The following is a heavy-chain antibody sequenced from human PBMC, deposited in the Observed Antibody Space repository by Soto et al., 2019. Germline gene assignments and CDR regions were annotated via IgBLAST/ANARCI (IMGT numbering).Heavy chain of an antibody. J-gene: IGHJ5*02. V-gene: IGHV3-15*01. D-gene: IGHD2-15*01. CDR3: TTDRYCSGGSCYSSFDP. CDR1: GFTFSTAW. CDR2: IKSKTDGGTT. Sequence: EVQLVESGGGLVKPGGSLRLSCAASGFTFSTAWMSWVRQAPGKGLEWVGRIKSKTDGGTTDYAAPVKGRFTISRDDSKNTLYLQMNSRKTEDSAVYYCTTDRYCSGGSCYSSFDPWGQGTLVTVSS.